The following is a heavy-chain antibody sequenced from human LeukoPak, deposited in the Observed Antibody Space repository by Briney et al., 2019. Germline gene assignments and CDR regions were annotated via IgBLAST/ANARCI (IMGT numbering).Heavy chain of an antibody. CDR2: MNPNSGNT. J-gene: IGHJ6*03. D-gene: IGHD6-6*01. CDR1: GYTFTSYD. CDR3: ARVGGAARTIYYYYMDV. V-gene: IGHV1-8*01. Sequence: GASVKVSCKASGYTFTSYDINWVRQATGQGLESMGWMNPNSGNTGYAQKFQGRVTMTRNTSISTAYMELSSLRSEDTAVYYCARVGGAARTIYYYYMDVWGKGTTVTVSS.